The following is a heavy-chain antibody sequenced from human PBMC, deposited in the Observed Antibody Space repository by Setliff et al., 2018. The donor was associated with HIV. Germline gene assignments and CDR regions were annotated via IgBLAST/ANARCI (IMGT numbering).Heavy chain of an antibody. Sequence: PSETLSLTCTVSGGSISSSSYYWGWIRQPPGKGLEWIGSIYYSGSTYYNPSLKSRVTISVDTSKNQFSLKLSSVTAADTAIYYCARVVSYGSGSYYIHYYYYMDVWGKGTTVTVSS. D-gene: IGHD3-10*01. CDR2: IYYSGST. J-gene: IGHJ6*03. V-gene: IGHV4-39*01. CDR3: ARVVSYGSGSYYIHYYYYMDV. CDR1: GGSISSSSYY.